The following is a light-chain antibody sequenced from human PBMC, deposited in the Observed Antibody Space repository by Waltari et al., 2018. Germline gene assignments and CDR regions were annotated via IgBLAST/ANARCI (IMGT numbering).Light chain of an antibody. CDR3: QQGHSTPWT. V-gene: IGKV1-12*01. Sequence: DLQMTQSPSSLSASVGDMVTITCRASQDLNSWVALYQQKPVKASKLLIDGASNLQSGVPSRFRGSGSGTDFSLTISNLQPEDFAVYFCQQGHSTPWTFGQGTKVEIK. CDR2: GAS. J-gene: IGKJ1*01. CDR1: QDLNSW.